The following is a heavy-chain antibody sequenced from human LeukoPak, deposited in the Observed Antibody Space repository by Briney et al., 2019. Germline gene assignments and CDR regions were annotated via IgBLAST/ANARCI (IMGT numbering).Heavy chain of an antibody. CDR3: AKDPWDCSGRGCPVYYYYMDV. D-gene: IGHD2-15*01. CDR2: IRYDGSEK. V-gene: IGHV3-30*02. J-gene: IGHJ6*03. Sequence: PGGSLRLSCAASGFTFSSFGMHWVRQAPGKGLEWVAFIRYDGSEKYYANSVEGRCTISRDHSKNAVYLQMNSLRAEDTAVYYCAKDPWDCSGRGCPVYYYYMDVWGKGTTVTVSS. CDR1: GFTFSSFG.